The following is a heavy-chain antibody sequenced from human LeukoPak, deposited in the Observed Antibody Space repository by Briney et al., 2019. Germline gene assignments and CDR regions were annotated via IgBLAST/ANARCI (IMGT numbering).Heavy chain of an antibody. CDR2: IYYSGST. D-gene: IGHD4-11*01. Sequence: SETLSLTCTVSGGSISSYYWSWIRQPPGKGLEWIGYIYYSGSTNYNPSLKSRVTISVDTSKNQFSLKLSSVTAADTAVYYCARGLTVTGFDYWGQGTLVTVSS. CDR1: GGSISSYY. CDR3: ARGLTVTGFDY. J-gene: IGHJ4*02. V-gene: IGHV4-59*01.